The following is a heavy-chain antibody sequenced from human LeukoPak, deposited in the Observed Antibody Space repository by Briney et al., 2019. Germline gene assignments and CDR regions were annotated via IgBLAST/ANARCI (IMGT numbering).Heavy chain of an antibody. J-gene: IGHJ4*02. D-gene: IGHD3-10*01. Sequence: PSETLSLTCTVSGGSLNIYYWSWLRQSPGKGLEWIAFINDRGNTNYIPSLMSRVTISMDTSKSQFSLTLNSVTPADAGVYFRARSSSASYHHAFGLWGQGILVTVSP. CDR3: ARSSSASYHHAFGL. V-gene: IGHV4-59*01. CDR1: GGSLNIYY. CDR2: INDRGNT.